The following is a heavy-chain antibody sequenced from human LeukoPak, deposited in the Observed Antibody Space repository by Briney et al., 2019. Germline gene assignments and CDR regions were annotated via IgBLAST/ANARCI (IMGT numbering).Heavy chain of an antibody. CDR2: IKSNVGDDGKA. Sequence: GGSLRLSCAASGFGFSTAWMVWVRQSPGKGLEWVGRIKSNVGDDGKADYAAPVKGRFVMSRDDSQNVLYLQMSSLKTDDTAVYHCTTDFSHFDFSSGFYSYWGQGVLVTVSS. V-gene: IGHV3-15*01. D-gene: IGHD3-3*01. CDR1: GFGFSTAW. CDR3: TTDFSHFDFSSGFYSY. J-gene: IGHJ4*02.